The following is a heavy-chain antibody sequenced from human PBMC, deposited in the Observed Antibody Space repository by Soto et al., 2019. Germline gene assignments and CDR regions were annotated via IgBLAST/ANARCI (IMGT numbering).Heavy chain of an antibody. D-gene: IGHD2-2*01. CDR3: ARRVGSCSGTSCNGWFDP. Sequence: PSETVSLTCSVSGDSISKTTSYWGWIRQPPGKGLEWIGTIYHSGSTYYNPSLMSRVTLSVDKSKNQFSLKLNSVTAADTAVYYCARRVGSCSGTSCNGWFDPWGQGTLVTVSS. V-gene: IGHV4-39*01. J-gene: IGHJ5*02. CDR1: GDSISKTTSY. CDR2: IYHSGST.